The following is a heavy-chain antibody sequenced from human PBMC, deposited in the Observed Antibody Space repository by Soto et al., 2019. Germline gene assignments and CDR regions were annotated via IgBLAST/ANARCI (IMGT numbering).Heavy chain of an antibody. CDR1: GFTFSSYA. CDR3: AKVFGRLRWGGGFDP. D-gene: IGHD4-17*01. J-gene: IGHJ5*02. CDR2: ISGSGGST. V-gene: IGHV3-23*01. Sequence: EVQLLESGGGLIQPGGSLRLSCAASGFTFSSYAMSWVRQAPGKGLEWVSSISGSGGSTYYADSVKDRFTTSRDSSKNTLYLQMNSLRPEDTAIYSFAKVFGRLRWGGGFDPWGQGTLVTVSS.